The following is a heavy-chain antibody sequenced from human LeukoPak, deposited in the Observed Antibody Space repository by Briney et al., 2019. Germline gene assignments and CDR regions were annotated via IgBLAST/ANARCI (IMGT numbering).Heavy chain of an antibody. V-gene: IGHV4-4*07. CDR2: IYTSGST. CDR1: GGSISSYY. J-gene: IGHJ5*02. CDR3: ARDAYYYDSSGYSPFDP. Sequence: SETLSLTCTVSGGSISSYYWSWIRQPAGKGLEWIGRIYTSGSTNYNPSLKSRVTMSVDTSKNQFSLKLSSVTAADTAVYYCARDAYYYDSSGYSPFDPWGQGTLVTVSS. D-gene: IGHD3-22*01.